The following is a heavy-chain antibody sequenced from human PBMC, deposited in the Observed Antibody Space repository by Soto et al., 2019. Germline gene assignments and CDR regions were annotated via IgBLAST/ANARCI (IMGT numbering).Heavy chain of an antibody. Sequence: PGGSLRLSCAASGLAFTNYPMHWVRQAPGEGLEWVAVISYDASNKYYAESVKGRFTISRDNSKNTLYLQMNSLRAEDTAVYYCARDWATMVRGAMLATDFFGMDVWGQGTTVTVSS. CDR1: GLAFTNYP. J-gene: IGHJ6*02. D-gene: IGHD3-10*01. CDR3: ARDWATMVRGAMLATDFFGMDV. V-gene: IGHV3-30-3*01. CDR2: ISYDASNK.